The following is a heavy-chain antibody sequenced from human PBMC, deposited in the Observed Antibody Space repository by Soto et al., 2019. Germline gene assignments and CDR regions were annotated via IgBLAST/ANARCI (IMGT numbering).Heavy chain of an antibody. Sequence: SETLSLTCAVYGGSFSGYYWSWIRQPPGKGLEWIGEINHSGSTNYNPSLKSRVTISVDTSKNQFSLKLSSVTAADTAVYYCASYGILTGFSYWGQGTLVTVSS. D-gene: IGHD3-9*01. CDR1: GGSFSGYY. CDR3: ASYGILTGFSY. J-gene: IGHJ4*02. CDR2: INHSGST. V-gene: IGHV4-34*01.